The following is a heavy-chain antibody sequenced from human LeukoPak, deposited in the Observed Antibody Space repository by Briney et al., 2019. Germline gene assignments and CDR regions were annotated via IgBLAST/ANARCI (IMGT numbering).Heavy chain of an antibody. CDR2: ISSSSSYI. CDR3: AKDVGYSSTFTFEY. Sequence: GGSLRLSCAASGFTFSSYSMNWVRQAPGKGLEWVSSISSSSSYIYYADSVKGRFTISRDNAKNSLYLQMNSLRAEDTAFYYCAKDVGYSSTFTFEYWGQGTLVTVSS. D-gene: IGHD6-13*01. CDR1: GFTFSSYS. J-gene: IGHJ4*02. V-gene: IGHV3-21*04.